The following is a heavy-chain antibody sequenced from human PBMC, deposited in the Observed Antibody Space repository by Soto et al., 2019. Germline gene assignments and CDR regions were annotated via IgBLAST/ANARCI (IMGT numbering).Heavy chain of an antibody. D-gene: IGHD6-6*01. CDR2: IKQDGSTK. J-gene: IGHJ4*02. CDR1: GFTFTNYW. V-gene: IGHV3-7*01. CDR3: ARIGYSSSSFDY. Sequence: GSLRLSCAASGFTFTNYWMTWARQAPGKGLEWVANIKQDGSTKYYMDSVKGRFTISRDNAKNSLYLQINSLRAEDTAVYFCARIGYSSSSFDYWGQGTLVTVSS.